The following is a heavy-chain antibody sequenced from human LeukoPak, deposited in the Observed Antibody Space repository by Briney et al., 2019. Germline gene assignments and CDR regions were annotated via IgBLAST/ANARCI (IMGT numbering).Heavy chain of an antibody. CDR3: ARHSGYSGYDFDY. Sequence: SETLSLTCTVSGGSISSSSYYWGWIRQPPGKGLEWIGSIYYSRSTYYNPSLKSRVTISVDTSKNPFSLHLSSVTAADTAVYYCARHSGYSGYDFDYWGQGTLVTVSS. D-gene: IGHD5-12*01. V-gene: IGHV4-39*01. J-gene: IGHJ4*02. CDR1: GGSISSSSYY. CDR2: IYYSRST.